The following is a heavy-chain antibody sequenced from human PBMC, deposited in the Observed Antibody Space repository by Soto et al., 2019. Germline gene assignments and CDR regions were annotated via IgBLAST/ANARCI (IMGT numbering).Heavy chain of an antibody. CDR1: GFTFIIFW. CDR2: IKLDGREK. D-gene: IGHD5-18*01. V-gene: IGHV3-7*01. J-gene: IGHJ4*02. Sequence: PVASLILSSGTSGFTFIIFWMNWVRQAPGKGLEWVANIKLDGREKQHEESVKVLFTISRDNARNSLYLQMSSLRAEDTAVYYCARGIQLWFPTFDYWGQGP. CDR3: ARGIQLWFPTFDY.